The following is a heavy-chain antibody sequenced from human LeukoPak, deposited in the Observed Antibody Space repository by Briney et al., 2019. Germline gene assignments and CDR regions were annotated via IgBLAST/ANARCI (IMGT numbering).Heavy chain of an antibody. CDR2: VDPEDGET. V-gene: IGHV1-69-2*01. Sequence: ASVKISCKVSGYTFTGYYMHWMQQAPGKGLEWMGLVDPEDGETIYAEKFQGRVTITADRSTDTAYMELSSLRSEDTAVYYCATGGDCSSTSCPWGQGTLVTVSS. D-gene: IGHD2-2*01. J-gene: IGHJ5*02. CDR3: ATGGDCSSTSCP. CDR1: GYTFTGYY.